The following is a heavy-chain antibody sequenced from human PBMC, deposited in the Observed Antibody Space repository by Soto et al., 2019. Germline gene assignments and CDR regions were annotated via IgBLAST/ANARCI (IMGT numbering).Heavy chain of an antibody. CDR2: ISSSGDST. V-gene: IGHV3-23*01. CDR3: AKVPLNLVRTHYFDY. Sequence: EVQLLESGGGLVQPGGSLRLSCAASGFTFSSYAMSWVRQAPGKGLEWVSGISSSGDSTNYADSVKGRFTISRDNSKSTLFLQMNSLRAEDTAVYYCAKVPLNLVRTHYFDYWGKGTLVTVSS. CDR1: GFTFSSYA. D-gene: IGHD6-6*01. J-gene: IGHJ4*02.